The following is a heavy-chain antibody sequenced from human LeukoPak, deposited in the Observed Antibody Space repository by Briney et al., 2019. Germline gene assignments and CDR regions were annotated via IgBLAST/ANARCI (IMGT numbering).Heavy chain of an antibody. J-gene: IGHJ6*02. CDR1: GFTFSSYT. CDR3: AKVLRVTAIPYYGMDV. CDR2: ISGSGGST. D-gene: IGHD2-21*02. V-gene: IGHV3-23*01. Sequence: GGSLRLSCAASGFTFSSYTMSWVRQAPGKGLEWVSAISGSGGSTYYADSVKGRFTISRDNSKNTLYLQMNSLRAEDTAVYYCAKVLRVTAIPYYGMDVWGQGTTVTVSS.